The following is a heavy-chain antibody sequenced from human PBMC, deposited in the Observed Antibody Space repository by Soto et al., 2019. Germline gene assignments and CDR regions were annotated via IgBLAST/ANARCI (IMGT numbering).Heavy chain of an antibody. CDR1: GFSFSDSY. V-gene: IGHV3-11*06. CDR3: ARGGGGGLFDP. J-gene: IGHJ5*02. Sequence: GGSLRLSCATSGFSFSDSYMSWIRQAPGRGLEWISYISPRSTFRDYAESVKGRFTISRDSVKNSLYLQMNNLTAGDTGVYYCARGGGGGLFDPWGQGSLVTVSS. D-gene: IGHD2-21*01. CDR2: ISPRSTFR.